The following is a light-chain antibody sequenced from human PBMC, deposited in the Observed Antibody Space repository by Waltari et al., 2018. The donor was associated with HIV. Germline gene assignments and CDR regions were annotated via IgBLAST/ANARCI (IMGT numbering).Light chain of an antibody. CDR2: LKSDGSH. CDR1: GGPSSYA. Sequence: QLVLTQSPSASAFLGASVKITCTLNGGPSSYAIAWPQHQPEKGPRYLMKLKSDGSHNREDEIPDRFSASNSGADHHLTISSLQSEDEGYYYCQTWDTGPVFGGGTKLTVL. V-gene: IGLV4-69*01. J-gene: IGLJ3*02. CDR3: QTWDTGPV.